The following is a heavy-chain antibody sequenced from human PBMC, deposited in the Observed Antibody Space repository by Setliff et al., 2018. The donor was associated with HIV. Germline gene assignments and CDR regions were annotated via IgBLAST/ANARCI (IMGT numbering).Heavy chain of an antibody. D-gene: IGHD5-18*01. J-gene: IGHJ4*02. CDR2: IDYSGSA. Sequence: SETLSLTCTVSGGSVNSATYYWSWIRQHPGKGLEWIGYIDYSGSAFYNPSPKSRITISVDTSKNQFSLRMKSVTAADTAMYYCAREGKTAMVTKYDYWGQGTMVTVSS. CDR1: GGSVNSATYY. CDR3: AREGKTAMVTKYDY. V-gene: IGHV4-31*03.